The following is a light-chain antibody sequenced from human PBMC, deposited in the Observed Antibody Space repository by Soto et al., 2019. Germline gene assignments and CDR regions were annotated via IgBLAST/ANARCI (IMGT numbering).Light chain of an antibody. CDR2: DVS. V-gene: IGLV2-11*01. CDR1: ISDVGGYNY. J-gene: IGLJ1*01. Sequence: QSALTQPRSVSGSPGQSVTISCTGTISDVGGYNYVSWYQQHPGKAPKLMIYDVSKRSSGVPDRFSGSKSGNTASLTISGLQAEDEADYYCCSYAGSYKGYVFGTGIKVTVL. CDR3: CSYAGSYKGYV.